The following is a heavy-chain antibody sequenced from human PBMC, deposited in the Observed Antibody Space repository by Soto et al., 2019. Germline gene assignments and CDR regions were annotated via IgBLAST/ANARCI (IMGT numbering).Heavy chain of an antibody. CDR3: ARAQEGGYGVGTYYFDY. D-gene: IGHD3-16*01. CDR2: ISAYNGNT. J-gene: IGHJ4*02. Sequence: ASVKVSCKASGYTFTSYGISWVRQAPGQGLEWMGWISAYNGNTNYAQKLQGRVTMTTDTSTSTAYMELRSLRSDDTAVYYCARAQEGGYGVGTYYFDYWGQGTLVTVSS. CDR1: GYTFTSYG. V-gene: IGHV1-18*01.